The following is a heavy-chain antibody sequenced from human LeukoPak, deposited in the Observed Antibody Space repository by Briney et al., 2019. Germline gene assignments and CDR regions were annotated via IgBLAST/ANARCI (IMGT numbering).Heavy chain of an antibody. J-gene: IGHJ6*03. CDR3: ARDGQSKNYYYYYYMDV. Sequence: SETLSLTCTASGGSISSSSYYWGWIRQPAGKGLEWIGRIYTSGSTNYNPSLKSRVTMSVDTSKNQFSLKLSSVTAADTAVYYCARDGQSKNYYYYYYMDVWGKGTTVTVSS. V-gene: IGHV4-61*02. CDR2: IYTSGST. CDR1: GGSISSSSYY.